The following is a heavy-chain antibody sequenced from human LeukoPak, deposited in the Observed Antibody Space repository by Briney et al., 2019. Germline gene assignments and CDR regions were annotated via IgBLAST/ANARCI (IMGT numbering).Heavy chain of an antibody. J-gene: IGHJ4*02. CDR2: INPSGGST. D-gene: IGHD3-22*01. Sequence: ASVKVSCKASGYTFTSYYMHWVRQAPGQGLEWMGIINPSGGSTSYAQKFQGRVTMTRDTSTSTVYMELSSLRAEDTAVYYCAKDQLTYYFDSSGYYPLAYWGQGTLVTVSS. V-gene: IGHV1-46*01. CDR1: GYTFTSYY. CDR3: AKDQLTYYFDSSGYYPLAY.